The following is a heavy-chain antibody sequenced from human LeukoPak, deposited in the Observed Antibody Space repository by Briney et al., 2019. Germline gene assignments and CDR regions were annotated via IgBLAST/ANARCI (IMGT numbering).Heavy chain of an antibody. CDR3: GRKVQRGYYYRNFDY. V-gene: IGHV4-39*07. D-gene: IGHD3-22*01. J-gene: IGHJ4*02. CDR2: IYHSGST. Sequence: SQTLSLTCTVSGGSISSGSYYWGWTRQPPGKGLEWIGSIYHSGSTYYNPSLKRRVTISVDTSKHQFSLKLSALTTADSAAYDCGRKVQRGYYYRNFDYWGQRTLVTVSS. CDR1: GGSISSGSYY.